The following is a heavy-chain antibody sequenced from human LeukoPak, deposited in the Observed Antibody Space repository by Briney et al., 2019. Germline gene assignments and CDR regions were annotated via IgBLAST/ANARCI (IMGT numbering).Heavy chain of an antibody. D-gene: IGHD2-2*02. Sequence: GRSLRLSCAVSGFTLDDYAIHWVRQPPGKGLEWVSGVSWKSGIIAYADSVKGRFIISRDNAKNSLYLQMNSLRPEDTAFYYCAKDLYTYRLQYFHHWGQGTLVTVSS. CDR2: VSWKSGII. CDR1: GFTLDDYA. J-gene: IGHJ1*01. V-gene: IGHV3-9*01. CDR3: AKDLYTYRLQYFHH.